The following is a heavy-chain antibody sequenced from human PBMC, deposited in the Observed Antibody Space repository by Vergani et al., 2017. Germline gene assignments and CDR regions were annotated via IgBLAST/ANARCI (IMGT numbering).Heavy chain of an antibody. V-gene: IGHV4-39*01. CDR3: ARGETRTDWFDP. Sequence: QMQLQESGPGLVKPSETLSLSCTVSGDSISTSSYAWGWIRQPPGKTLEWIGTVFYGGRTSYNPSLKSRVTLSLDTSKKQISLHLTSVTAADTAVYYCARGETRTDWFDPWGQGTLVTVSS. CDR1: GDSISTSSYA. D-gene: IGHD3/OR15-3a*01. J-gene: IGHJ5*02. CDR2: VFYGGRT.